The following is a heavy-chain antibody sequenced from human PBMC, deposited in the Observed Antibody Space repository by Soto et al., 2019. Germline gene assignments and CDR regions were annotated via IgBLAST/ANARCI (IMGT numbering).Heavy chain of an antibody. J-gene: IGHJ3*02. V-gene: IGHV3-72*01. CDR2: TRNKANSYTT. D-gene: IGHD3-22*01. Sequence: EVQLVESGGGLVQPGGSLRLSCAVSGFTFSDHYMDWVRQAPGKGLEWVGRTRNKANSYTTEYAASVKGRFTISRDDSKNSLYLQMNSLKTEDTAVYYCARSRTEYYYDSSGQHADAFDIWGQGTMVTVSS. CDR1: GFTFSDHY. CDR3: ARSRTEYYYDSSGQHADAFDI.